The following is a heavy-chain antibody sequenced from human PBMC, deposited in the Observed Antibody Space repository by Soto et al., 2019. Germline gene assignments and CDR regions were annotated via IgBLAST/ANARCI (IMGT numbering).Heavy chain of an antibody. CDR1: GFTFSSYA. J-gene: IGHJ4*02. CDR2: ISGSGGST. D-gene: IGHD3-10*01. CDR3: AKDRGFRDYGSGSYFDY. Sequence: GGSPRLSCAASGFTFSSYAMSWVRQAPGKGLEWVSAISGSGGSTYYADSVKGRFTISRDNSKNTLYLQMNSLRAEDTAVYYCAKDRGFRDYGSGSYFDYWGQGTLVTVSS. V-gene: IGHV3-23*01.